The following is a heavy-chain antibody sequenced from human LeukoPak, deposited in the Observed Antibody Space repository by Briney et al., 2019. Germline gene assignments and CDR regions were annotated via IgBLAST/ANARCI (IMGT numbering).Heavy chain of an antibody. CDR3: ARSSPHCSSTSCYNDAFDI. V-gene: IGHV3-21*01. D-gene: IGHD2-2*02. J-gene: IGHJ3*02. CDR2: ISSSSSYI. CDR1: GFTFSSYS. Sequence: KPGGSLRLSCAASGFTFSSYSMNWVRQAPGKGLEGVSSISSSSSYIYYADSVKGRFTISRDNAKNSLYLQMNSLRAEDTAVYYCARSSPHCSSTSCYNDAFDIWGQGTMVTVSS.